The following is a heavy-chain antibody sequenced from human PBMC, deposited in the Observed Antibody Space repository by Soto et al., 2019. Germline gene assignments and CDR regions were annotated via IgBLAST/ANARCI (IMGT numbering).Heavy chain of an antibody. CDR1: GGSISSGGYY. J-gene: IGHJ3*02. V-gene: IGHV4-31*03. Sequence: QVQLQESGPGLVKPSQTLSLTCTVSGGSISSGGYYWSWIRQHPGKGLEWIGYIYYSGSTYYNPSLKSRVTISVDTSKNQFSLKLSSVTAADTAVYYCASGVQITMIVVGAPYAFDIWGQGTMVTVSS. CDR3: ASGVQITMIVVGAPYAFDI. D-gene: IGHD3-22*01. CDR2: IYYSGST.